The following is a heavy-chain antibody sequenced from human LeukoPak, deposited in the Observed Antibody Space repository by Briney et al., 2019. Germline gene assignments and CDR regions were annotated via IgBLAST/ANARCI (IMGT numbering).Heavy chain of an antibody. D-gene: IGHD2-2*01. V-gene: IGHV3-21*01. J-gene: IGHJ4*02. CDR3: ARACSSTSCYASPVFDY. Sequence: GSLRLSCAASGFTFSSYSMNWVRQAPGKGLEWVSSISSSSSYIYYADSVKGRFTISRDNAKNSLYLQMNSLRAEDTAVYYCARACSSTSCYASPVFDYWGQGTLVTVSS. CDR2: ISSSSSYI. CDR1: GFTFSSYS.